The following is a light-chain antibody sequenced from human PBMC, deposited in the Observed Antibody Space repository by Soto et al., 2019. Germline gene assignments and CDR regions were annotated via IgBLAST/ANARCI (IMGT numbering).Light chain of an antibody. V-gene: IGLV2-14*01. CDR2: EVI. Sequence: QSVLTQPASVSGSPGQSITISCTGTSSDIGGYNYVSWYQQHPGKAPKLMVYEVINRPSGVSNRFSGSKSGSTASLTISGLQAEDEADYYCSSYTSTTTPVFGGGTKVTVL. CDR3: SSYTSTTTPV. CDR1: SSDIGGYNY. J-gene: IGLJ3*02.